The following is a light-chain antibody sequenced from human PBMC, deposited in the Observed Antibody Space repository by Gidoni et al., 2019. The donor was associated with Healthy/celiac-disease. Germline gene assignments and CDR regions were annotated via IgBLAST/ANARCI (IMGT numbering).Light chain of an antibody. CDR3: QQYGSSPGT. Sequence: EIVLTHSPGTLSLSPGERATLSCRPSQSVSSSYLAWYQQKPGQAPRLLIYGASSRATGIPDRFSGSGSGTDFTLTISRLEPEDFAVYYCQQYGSSPGTFGQGTKVEIK. CDR2: GAS. CDR1: QSVSSSY. J-gene: IGKJ1*01. V-gene: IGKV3-20*01.